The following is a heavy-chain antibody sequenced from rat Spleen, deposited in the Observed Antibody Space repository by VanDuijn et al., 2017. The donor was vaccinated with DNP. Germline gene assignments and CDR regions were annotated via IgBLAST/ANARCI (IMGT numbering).Heavy chain of an antibody. CDR3: VRWNSGHFDY. CDR2: IGSPAYAP. CDR1: GFTFSAYY. Sequence: EVQLVESGGGLVQPGRSLKLSCAASGFTFSAYYMPWVRQAPATGVEWVAYIGSPAYAPYHGDSVKGRFTISRDNAKSTLYLQMNSLRSEDMATYYCVRWNSGHFDYWGQGVMVTVSS. D-gene: IGHD4-3*01. J-gene: IGHJ2*01. V-gene: IGHV5-22*01.